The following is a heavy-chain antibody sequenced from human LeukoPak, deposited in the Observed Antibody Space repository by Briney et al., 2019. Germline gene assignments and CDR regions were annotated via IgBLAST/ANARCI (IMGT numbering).Heavy chain of an antibody. D-gene: IGHD5-18*01. Sequence: GGSLRLSCTASGFTFSGYSMSWVRQAPGKGLEWVSSIGSTSTYMYYADSVKGRFTISRDNAKNSLYLQMNSLRAEDTAVYYCARPSFMDAPMAFYWYFDLWGRGTLVTVSS. CDR2: IGSTSTYM. CDR3: ARPSFMDAPMAFYWYFDL. CDR1: GFTFSGYS. J-gene: IGHJ2*01. V-gene: IGHV3-21*01.